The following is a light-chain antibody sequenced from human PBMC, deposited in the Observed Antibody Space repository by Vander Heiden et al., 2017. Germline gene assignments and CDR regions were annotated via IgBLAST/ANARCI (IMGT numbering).Light chain of an antibody. V-gene: IGKV1-6*01. Sequence: AIQMTQSPSSLSASVGDRVTITCRASQGIRNDLGWYQQKPGKAPKLLIYAASSLQSGVPSRFSVSGSGTDFTLTISSLQPEDFATYYCRQEDNYPITFGGGTKVEIK. J-gene: IGKJ4*01. CDR2: AAS. CDR3: RQEDNYPIT. CDR1: QGIRND.